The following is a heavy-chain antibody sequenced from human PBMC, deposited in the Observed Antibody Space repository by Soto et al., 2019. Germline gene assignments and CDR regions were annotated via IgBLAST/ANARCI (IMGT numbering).Heavy chain of an antibody. D-gene: IGHD3-16*01. CDR2: INHSGST. CDR1: GGSFSGYY. CDR3: AGVSNDYVGGSSPSGKKIDY. Sequence: QVQLQQWGAGLLKPSETLSLTCAVYGGSFSGYYWSWIRQPPGKGLEWIGEINHSGSTNYNPSLRTGVTRSVDASRDQISLKRRSGAAADAAVYYCAGVSNDYVGGSSPSGKKIDYWGQGTLVTVSS. J-gene: IGHJ4*02. V-gene: IGHV4-34*01.